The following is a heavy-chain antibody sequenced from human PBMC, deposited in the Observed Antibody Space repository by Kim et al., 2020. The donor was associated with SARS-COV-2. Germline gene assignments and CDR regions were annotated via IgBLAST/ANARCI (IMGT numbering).Heavy chain of an antibody. CDR3: ARGKGIAVAGTYY. CDR2: ISYDGSNK. V-gene: IGHV3-30-3*01. D-gene: IGHD6-19*01. J-gene: IGHJ4*02. CDR1: GFTFSSYA. Sequence: GGSLRLSCAASGFTFSSYAMHWVRQAPGKGLEWVAVISYDGSNKYYADSVKGRFTISRDNSKNTLYLQMNSLRAEDTAVYYCARGKGIAVAGTYYWGQGTLVTVSS.